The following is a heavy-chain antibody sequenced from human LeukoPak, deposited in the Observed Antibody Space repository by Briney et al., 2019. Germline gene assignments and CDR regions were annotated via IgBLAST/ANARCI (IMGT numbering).Heavy chain of an antibody. CDR1: GYTFTGYY. D-gene: IGHD6-13*01. Sequence: ASVKVSCKASGYTFTGYYMHWVRQAPGQGLEWMGWINPNSGGTNYAQKFQGWVTMTRDTSISTAYMELSRLTSDDTAVYYCARGAEAETSPLDFWGQGTLVTVSS. CDR2: INPNSGGT. CDR3: ARGAEAETSPLDF. V-gene: IGHV1-2*04. J-gene: IGHJ4*02.